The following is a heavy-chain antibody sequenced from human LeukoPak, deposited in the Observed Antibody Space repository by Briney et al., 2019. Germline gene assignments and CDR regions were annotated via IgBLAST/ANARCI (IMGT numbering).Heavy chain of an antibody. Sequence: AGGPLRLSCAASGFTVSSNYMSWVRQAPGKGLEWVSVIYSGGSTYYADSVKGRFTISRDNSKNTLYLQMNSLRAEDTAVYYCARGSSSPSSLTFDIWGQGTMVTVSS. CDR3: ARGSSSPSSLTFDI. CDR2: IYSGGST. V-gene: IGHV3-53*01. D-gene: IGHD6-6*01. J-gene: IGHJ3*02. CDR1: GFTVSSNY.